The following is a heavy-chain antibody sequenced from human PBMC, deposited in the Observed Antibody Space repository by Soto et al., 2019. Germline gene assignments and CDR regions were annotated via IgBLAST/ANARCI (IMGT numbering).Heavy chain of an antibody. CDR2: IVVGSGNT. V-gene: IGHV1-58*02. CDR1: GFTFTSSA. J-gene: IGHJ6*02. Sequence: QMQLVQSGPEVKKPGTSVKVSCKASGFTFTSSAMQWVRQARGQRLEWIGWIVVGSGNTNYAQKFQERVTITRDMPKSAPNMERSSRRPEARAVFYCAAVGNGMDVWGQGTTVTVSS. CDR3: AAVGNGMDV.